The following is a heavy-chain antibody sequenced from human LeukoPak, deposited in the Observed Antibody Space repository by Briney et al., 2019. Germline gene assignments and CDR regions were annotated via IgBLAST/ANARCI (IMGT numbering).Heavy chain of an antibody. Sequence: ASVKVSCKASGGTFSSYAISWVRQAPGQGLEWMGGIIPIFGTANYAQKFQGRVTITADESTSTAYMELSSLRSGDTAVYYCARDWGEYSGYDDWVDYWGQGTLVTVSS. CDR2: IIPIFGTA. CDR1: GGTFSSYA. J-gene: IGHJ4*02. V-gene: IGHV1-69*01. D-gene: IGHD5-12*01. CDR3: ARDWGEYSGYDDWVDY.